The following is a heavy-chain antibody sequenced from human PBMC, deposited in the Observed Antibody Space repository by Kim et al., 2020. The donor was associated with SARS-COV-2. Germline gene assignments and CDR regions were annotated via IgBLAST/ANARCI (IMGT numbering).Heavy chain of an antibody. V-gene: IGHV3-30*04. CDR2: ISYDGSNK. CDR1: GFTFSSYA. Sequence: WGSLRLSCAASGFTFSSYAMHWGRQAPGKGLEWVAVISYDGSNKYYVDSVKGRFTISRDNSKNTLYLQMNSLRAEDTAVYYCARDQQRMTTVPLYWGQGTLVTVSS. CDR3: ARDQQRMTTVPLY. D-gene: IGHD4-17*01. J-gene: IGHJ4*02.